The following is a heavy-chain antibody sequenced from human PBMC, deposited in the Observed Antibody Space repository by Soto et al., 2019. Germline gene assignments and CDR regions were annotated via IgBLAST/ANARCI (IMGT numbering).Heavy chain of an antibody. D-gene: IGHD2-15*01. J-gene: IGHJ1*01. V-gene: IGHV4-39*01. CDR2: IYYSGST. CDR3: ASQYCSGGSCYPEYFQH. CDR1: GGSISSSSYY. Sequence: QLQLQESGPGLVKPSETLSLTCTVSGGSISSSSYYWGWIRQPPGKGLEWIGSIYYSGSTYYNPSLTSRVTISVDTSKNQFSLKLSSVTAADTAVYYCASQYCSGGSCYPEYFQHWGQGTLVTVSS.